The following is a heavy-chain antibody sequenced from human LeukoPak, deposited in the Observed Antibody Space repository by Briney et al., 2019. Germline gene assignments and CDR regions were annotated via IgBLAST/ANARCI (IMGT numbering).Heavy chain of an antibody. CDR2: VYYTGST. Sequence: PSETLSLTCTVSGDSISSSNYYWGWIRQPPGEGLEWIGSVYYTGSTHYNPSLRSRVTISVDTSKNQFSLMLSSVTAADTAVYYCARRIANRNWFDPWGQGTLVTVSS. D-gene: IGHD1/OR15-1a*01. CDR3: ARRIANRNWFDP. CDR1: GDSISSSNYY. J-gene: IGHJ5*02. V-gene: IGHV4-39*01.